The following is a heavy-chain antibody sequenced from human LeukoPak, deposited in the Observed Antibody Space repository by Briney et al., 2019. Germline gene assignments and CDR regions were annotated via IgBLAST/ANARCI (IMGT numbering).Heavy chain of an antibody. J-gene: IGHJ4*02. D-gene: IGHD3-3*01. V-gene: IGHV3-64*01. CDR2: ISNGGGST. CDR1: GFTFSSYA. CDR3: ARPYYDIWSAYVY. Sequence: GGSLRLSCAASGFTFSSYAMHWVRQAPGKGLEYVSAISNGGGSTHYANSVKGGFTISRDNSKNTLYLQMGSLRAEDMAVYYCARPYYDIWSAYVYWGQGTLVTVSS.